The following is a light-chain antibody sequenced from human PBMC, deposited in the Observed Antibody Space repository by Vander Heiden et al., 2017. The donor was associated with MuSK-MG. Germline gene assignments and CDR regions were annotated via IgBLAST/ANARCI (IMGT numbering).Light chain of an antibody. CDR3: QQDKDFPLA. J-gene: IGKJ4*01. V-gene: IGKV1-5*03. Sequence: DIQMTQSPSTLSASVGDRITITCRASQSIYSWLAWYQQKPGKAPRLLIQKASSLASGVPSRFSGSGSGTEFTLTISSLQPDDFATYYCQQDKDFPLAFGGGTKVEIK. CDR1: QSIYSW. CDR2: KAS.